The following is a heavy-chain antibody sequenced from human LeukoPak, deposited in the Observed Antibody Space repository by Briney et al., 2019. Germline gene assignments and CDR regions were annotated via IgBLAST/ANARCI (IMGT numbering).Heavy chain of an antibody. D-gene: IGHD6-19*01. Sequence: SGGSLRLSCAASGFTFDSYSMNWVRQAPGKGLEWVSYISSSSSTIYYAASVKGRFTISSDNAKNSLYLQMTSLRPEESAVYYCARASGGLALGYWGQGTLVTVSS. CDR2: ISSSSSTI. J-gene: IGHJ4*02. CDR3: ARASGGLALGY. V-gene: IGHV3-48*01. CDR1: GFTFDSYS.